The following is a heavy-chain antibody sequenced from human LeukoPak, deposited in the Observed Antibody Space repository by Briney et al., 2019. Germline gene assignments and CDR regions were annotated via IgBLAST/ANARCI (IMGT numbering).Heavy chain of an antibody. V-gene: IGHV4-59*01. CDR1: GGSISSYF. D-gene: IGHD5-24*01. Sequence: SETLSLTCTVSGGSISSYFWSWIRQPPGKGLEWIGYINYSGSTNYNPSLKSRVIISVDASKNQFSLKLSSVTAADTAVYYCARVEMATITSFDYWGQGTLVTVSS. CDR2: INYSGST. CDR3: ARVEMATITSFDY. J-gene: IGHJ4*02.